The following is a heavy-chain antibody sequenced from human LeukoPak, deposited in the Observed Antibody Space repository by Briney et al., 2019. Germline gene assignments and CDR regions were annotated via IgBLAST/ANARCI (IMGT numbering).Heavy chain of an antibody. Sequence: TSETLSLTCAVYGGSFSGYCWSWIRQPPGKGLEWIGEINHSGSTNYNPSLKSRVTISVDTSKNQFSLKLSSVTAEDTAVYYCAREWGYSGYDVLIYWGQGTLVTVSS. V-gene: IGHV4-34*01. D-gene: IGHD5-12*01. CDR2: INHSGST. J-gene: IGHJ4*02. CDR1: GGSFSGYC. CDR3: AREWGYSGYDVLIY.